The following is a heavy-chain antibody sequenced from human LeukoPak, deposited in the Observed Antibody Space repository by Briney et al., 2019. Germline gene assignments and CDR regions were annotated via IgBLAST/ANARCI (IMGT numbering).Heavy chain of an antibody. CDR1: GYTFTSYY. D-gene: IGHD3-9*01. CDR3: ARDLYDILTGYYEVAFDI. V-gene: IGHV1-46*01. Sequence: ASVKVSCKASGYTFTSYYMHWVRQAPGQGLEWVGIINPSGGSTSYAQKFQGRVTMTRDTSTSTVYMELSSLRSEDTAVYYCARDLYDILTGYYEVAFDIWGQGTMVTVSS. J-gene: IGHJ3*02. CDR2: INPSGGST.